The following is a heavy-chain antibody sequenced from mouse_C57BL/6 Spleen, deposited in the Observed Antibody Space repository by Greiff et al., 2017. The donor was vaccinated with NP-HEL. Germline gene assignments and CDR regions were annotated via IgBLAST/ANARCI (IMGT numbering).Heavy chain of an antibody. CDR2: IDPETGGT. V-gene: IGHV1-15*01. CDR1: GYTFTDYE. Sequence: VQLQESGAELVRPGASVTLSCKASGYTFTDYEMHWVKQTPVHGLEWIGAIDPETGGTAYNQKFKGKAILTADKSSSTAYMELRSLTSEDSAVYYCTRIPLRYFDVWGTGTTVTVSS. CDR3: TRIPLRYFDV. J-gene: IGHJ1*03.